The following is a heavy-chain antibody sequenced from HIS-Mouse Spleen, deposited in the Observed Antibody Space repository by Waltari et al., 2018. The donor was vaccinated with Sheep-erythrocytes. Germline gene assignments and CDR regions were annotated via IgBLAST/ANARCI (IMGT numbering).Heavy chain of an antibody. CDR3: AQTGATTPHFDY. D-gene: IGHD1-26*01. V-gene: IGHV1-69*04. J-gene: IGHJ4*02. CDR2: IIPILGIA. CDR1: VGTFSSHA. Sequence: QVQLVQSGAEVKKPGSSVKVSCKAFVGTFSSHAISWVRQAPGQGLEWMGRIIPILGIANYAQKFQGRVTITADKSTSTAYMELSSLRSEDTAVYYCAQTGATTPHFDYWGQGTLVTVSS.